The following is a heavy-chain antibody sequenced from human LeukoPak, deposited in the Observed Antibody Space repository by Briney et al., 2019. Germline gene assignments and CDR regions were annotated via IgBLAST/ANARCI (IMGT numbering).Heavy chain of an antibody. CDR3: ARAGSYYYDSSGSMVYAFDI. CDR1: GFTFSSYS. Sequence: GGSLRLSCAASGFTFSSYSMNWVRQAPGKGLEWVSSISSSSSYIYYADSVKGRFTISRDNAKNSLYLQMNSLRAEDTAVYYCARAGSYYYDSSGSMVYAFDIWGQGTMVTVSS. D-gene: IGHD3-22*01. J-gene: IGHJ3*02. CDR2: ISSSSSYI. V-gene: IGHV3-21*01.